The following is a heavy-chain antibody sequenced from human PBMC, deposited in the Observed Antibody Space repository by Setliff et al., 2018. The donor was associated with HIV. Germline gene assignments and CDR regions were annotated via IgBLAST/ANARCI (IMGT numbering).Heavy chain of an antibody. J-gene: IGHJ4*02. CDR3: ARQGGYNSPLMV. CDR2: IFDSGTT. D-gene: IGHD3-10*01. V-gene: IGHV4-61*08. CDR1: GGSLISGGYY. Sequence: PSETLSLTCSVSGGSLISGGYYWNWIRQSPGKGLEWIGYIFDSGTTKYNPSVTSRVTISVDASKNQFFLQLISVTAADTAVYYCARQGGYNSPLMVWGQGKLVTVSS.